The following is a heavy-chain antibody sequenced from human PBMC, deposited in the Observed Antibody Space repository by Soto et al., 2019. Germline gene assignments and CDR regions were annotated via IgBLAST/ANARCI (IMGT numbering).Heavy chain of an antibody. D-gene: IGHD3-22*01. CDR1: GFTFSSYA. J-gene: IGHJ4*02. Sequence: PGGSLRLSCAASGFTFSSYAMSWVRQAPGKGLEWVSAISGSGGSTYYADSVKGRFTISRDNSKNTLYLQRNSLRAEDTAVYYCAKEKYYYDSSGYIDYWGQGTLVTVSS. CDR3: AKEKYYYDSSGYIDY. CDR2: ISGSGGST. V-gene: IGHV3-23*01.